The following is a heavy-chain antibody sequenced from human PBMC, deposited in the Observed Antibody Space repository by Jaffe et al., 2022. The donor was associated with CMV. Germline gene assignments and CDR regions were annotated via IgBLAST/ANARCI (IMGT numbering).Heavy chain of an antibody. CDR3: ARVGVGGYSYGNWFDP. D-gene: IGHD5-18*01. J-gene: IGHJ5*02. CDR1: GGSISSGGYY. V-gene: IGHV4-31*03. CDR2: IYYSGST. Sequence: QVQLQESGPGLVKPSQTLSLTCTVSGGSISSGGYYWSWIRQHPGKGLEWIGYIYYSGSTYYNPSLKSRVTISVDTSKNQFSLKLSSVTAADTAVYYCARVGVGGYSYGNWFDPWGQGTLVTVSS.